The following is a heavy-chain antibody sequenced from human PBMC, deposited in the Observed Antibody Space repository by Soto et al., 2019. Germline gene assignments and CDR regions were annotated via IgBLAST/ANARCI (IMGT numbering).Heavy chain of an antibody. Sequence: QLLESGPGLVKPSETLSLTCTVSGGSISSSSYYWGWIRQPPGKGLEWIGSIYYSGSTYYNPSLKSRVTISVDTSKNQFSLKLSSVTAADTAVYYCAKIDSGYDSLGWGFDPWGQGTLVTVSS. CDR2: IYYSGST. CDR1: GGSISSSSYY. J-gene: IGHJ5*02. D-gene: IGHD5-12*01. CDR3: AKIDSGYDSLGWGFDP. V-gene: IGHV4-39*01.